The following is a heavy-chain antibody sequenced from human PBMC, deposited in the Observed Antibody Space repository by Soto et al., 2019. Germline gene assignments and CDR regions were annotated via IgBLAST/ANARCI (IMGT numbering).Heavy chain of an antibody. CDR3: ARSGMGSGWSYYYYYGMDV. Sequence: SETLSLTCTVSGGSMISYYWSWIRQPPGKGLEWIGYIYHSGSTYYNPSLKSRVTISVDTSKNQFSLKLSSVTAADTAVYYCARSGMGSGWSYYYYYGMDVWGQGTTVTVSS. CDR1: GGSMISYY. CDR2: IYHSGST. J-gene: IGHJ6*02. D-gene: IGHD6-19*01. V-gene: IGHV4-4*09.